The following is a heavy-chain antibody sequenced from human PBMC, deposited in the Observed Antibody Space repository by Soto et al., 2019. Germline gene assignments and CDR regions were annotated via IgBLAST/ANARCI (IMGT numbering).Heavy chain of an antibody. CDR1: GDSVSSSSAA. CDR3: AGVVWFRGMDV. CDR2: TYYRSKWIH. V-gene: IGHV6-1*01. Sequence: SQTLSPTCDISGDSVSSSSAAWNWIRQSPSRGLEWLGRTYYRSKWIHEYTVSMESRITINPDTSKNQFSLHIYSVTPEDTAVYYCAGVVWFRGMDVWGQGTPVTVSS. J-gene: IGHJ6*02. D-gene: IGHD3-16*01.